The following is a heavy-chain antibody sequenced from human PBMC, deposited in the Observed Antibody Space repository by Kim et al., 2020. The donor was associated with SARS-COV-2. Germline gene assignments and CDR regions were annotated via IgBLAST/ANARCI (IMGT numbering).Heavy chain of an antibody. V-gene: IGHV4-39*01. J-gene: IGHJ4*02. CDR3: ARQRAPSYYFDY. CDR1: GGSISSSSYY. CDR2: IYYSGST. D-gene: IGHD2-15*01. Sequence: SETLSLTCTVSGGSISSSSYYWGWIRQPPGKGLEWIGSIYYSGSTYYNPSLKSRVTISVDTSKNQFSLKLSSVTAADTAVYYCARQRAPSYYFDYWGQGTLVTVSS.